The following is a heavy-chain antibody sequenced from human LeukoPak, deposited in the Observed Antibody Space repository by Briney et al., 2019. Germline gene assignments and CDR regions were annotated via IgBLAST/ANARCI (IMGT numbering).Heavy chain of an antibody. D-gene: IGHD3-22*01. Sequence: GGSLRLSCAVSGFTFSTYSMNWVRQAPGKGLEWVSYISSSSSTIYYADSVKGRFTISRDNAKNSLYLQMNSLRDEDTAVYYCAKDCDYYHSSGYYYAYFQHWGQGTLVTVSS. CDR3: AKDCDYYHSSGYYYAYFQH. CDR2: ISSSSSTI. J-gene: IGHJ1*01. V-gene: IGHV3-48*02. CDR1: GFTFSTYS.